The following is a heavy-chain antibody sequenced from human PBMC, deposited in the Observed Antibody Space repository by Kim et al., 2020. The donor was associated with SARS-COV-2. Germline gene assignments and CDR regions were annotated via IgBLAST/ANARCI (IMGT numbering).Heavy chain of an antibody. V-gene: IGHV4-4*07. J-gene: IGHJ5*02. D-gene: IGHD3-10*01. Sequence: NYNPSLQSRVTMSVDTSKNQFSRKLSSVTAADTAVYYCARVELSSWFDPWGQGTLVTVSS. CDR3: ARVELSSWFDP.